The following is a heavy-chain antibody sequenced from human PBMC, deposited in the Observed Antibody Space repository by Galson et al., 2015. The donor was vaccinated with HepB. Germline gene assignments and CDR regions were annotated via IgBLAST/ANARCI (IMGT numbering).Heavy chain of an antibody. CDR2: IYSGGNT. D-gene: IGHD3-10*01. V-gene: IGHV3-66*01. CDR3: ARDPPIPMIRARLRAFDA. CDR1: GFTVSSNH. Sequence: SLRLSCAASGFTVSSNHMGWVRQAPRKGLERDSIIYSGGNTFYTDSVKGRFTISRDNSKNTLYLQMNSMRAEDTAVYFCARDPPIPMIRARLRAFDAWGQETMVTVSS. J-gene: IGHJ3*01.